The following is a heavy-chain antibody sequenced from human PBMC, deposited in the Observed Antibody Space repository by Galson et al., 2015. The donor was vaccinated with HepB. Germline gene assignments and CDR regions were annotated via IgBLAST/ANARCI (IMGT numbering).Heavy chain of an antibody. D-gene: IGHD6-19*01. CDR2: ISSNGGST. Sequence: SPRLSCAASGFTFSSYAMHWVRQAPGKGLEYVSAISSNGGSTYYADSVKGRFTISRDNSKNTLYLQMSSLRAEDTAVYYCVKYSSGWYDFDYWGQGTLVTVSS. V-gene: IGHV3-64D*06. CDR3: VKYSSGWYDFDY. J-gene: IGHJ4*02. CDR1: GFTFSSYA.